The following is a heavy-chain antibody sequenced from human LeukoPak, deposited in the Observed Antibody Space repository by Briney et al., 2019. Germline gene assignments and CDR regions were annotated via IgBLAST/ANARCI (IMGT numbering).Heavy chain of an antibody. Sequence: GGSLRLSCAASGFTFSNYWMHWVRQAPGKGLVWVSRINSDGINTGYADSVKGRFTISRDNSKNTLYLQMNSLRAEDTAVYYCASSTGDVFDYWGQGTLVTVSS. J-gene: IGHJ4*02. CDR3: ASSTGDVFDY. V-gene: IGHV3-74*01. CDR1: GFTFSNYW. D-gene: IGHD7-27*01. CDR2: INSDGINT.